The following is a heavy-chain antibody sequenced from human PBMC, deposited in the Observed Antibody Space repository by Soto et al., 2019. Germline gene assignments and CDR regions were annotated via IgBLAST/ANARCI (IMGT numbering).Heavy chain of an antibody. D-gene: IGHD4-17*01. CDR1: GGSFSGYY. J-gene: IGHJ4*02. CDR2: INHSGST. CDR3: ARTTVSIGYFDY. Sequence: QVQLQQWGAGLLKPSETLSLTCAVYGGSFSGYYWSWIRQPPGKGLEWIGEINHSGSTNYNPSLKSRVTISVDTSKNQFSVKLSSVTAADTAVYYCARTTVSIGYFDYWGQGTLVTVSS. V-gene: IGHV4-34*01.